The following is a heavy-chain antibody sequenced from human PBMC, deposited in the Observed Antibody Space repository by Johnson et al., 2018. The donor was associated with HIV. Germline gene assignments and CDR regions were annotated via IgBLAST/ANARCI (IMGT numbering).Heavy chain of an antibody. J-gene: IGHJ3*02. CDR3: ARAEGLTGRNAFDI. CDR2: IYSGDST. Sequence: VQLVESGGGLIQPGGSLRLSCAASGFTVSSNYMSWLRQAPGKALEWVSVIYSGDSTYYADSVKGRFTISRDNAKNSRYLQMNSLRAEETAVYYCARAEGLTGRNAFDIWGQGTMVTVSS. V-gene: IGHV3-53*01. CDR1: GFTVSSNY. D-gene: IGHD1-20*01.